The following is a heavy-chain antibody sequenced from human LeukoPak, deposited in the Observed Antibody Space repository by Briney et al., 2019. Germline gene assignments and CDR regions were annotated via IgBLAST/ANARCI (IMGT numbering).Heavy chain of an antibody. CDR2: ISYDGSNK. CDR1: GFTFSSYA. CDR3: ARDGDGKQLVQYYFDY. D-gene: IGHD7-27*01. V-gene: IGHV3-30-3*01. J-gene: IGHJ4*02. Sequence: PGGSLRLSCAASGFTFSSYAMHWVRQAPGKGLEWVAVISYDGSNKYYADSVKGRFTISRDNSKNTLYLQMNSLRAEDTAVYYCARDGDGKQLVQYYFDYWGQGTLVTVSS.